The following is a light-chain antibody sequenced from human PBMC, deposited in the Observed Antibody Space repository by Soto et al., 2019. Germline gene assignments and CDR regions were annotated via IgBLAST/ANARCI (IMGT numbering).Light chain of an antibody. CDR2: AAS. V-gene: IGKV1-27*01. Sequence: DIQMTQSPSSLSASFGDRVTMTCRASQGIGIYLDWFQQRPGNTPKLMIYAASTLHSGVPYRFSGSGSGTDFTLTISSLQPEDVATYYCQKYNSAPLTFGGGTRVEIK. CDR3: QKYNSAPLT. CDR1: QGIGIY. J-gene: IGKJ4*01.